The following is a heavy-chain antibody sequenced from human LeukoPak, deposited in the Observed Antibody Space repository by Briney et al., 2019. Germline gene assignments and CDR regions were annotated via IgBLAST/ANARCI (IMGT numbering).Heavy chain of an antibody. J-gene: IGHJ4*02. D-gene: IGHD6-6*01. CDR1: GFTFSYYS. V-gene: IGHV3-23*01. CDR3: AKDKEQLVY. CDR2: ISGSGGST. Sequence: TGGSLRLSCAASGFTFSYYSITWVRQAPGKGLEWVSAISGSGGSTYYADSVKGRFTISRDNSKNTLYLQMNSLRAEDTAVYYCAKDKEQLVYWGQGTLVTVSS.